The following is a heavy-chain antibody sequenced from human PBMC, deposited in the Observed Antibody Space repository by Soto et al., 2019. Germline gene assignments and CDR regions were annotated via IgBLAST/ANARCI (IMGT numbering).Heavy chain of an antibody. CDR1: GYTFTSYY. V-gene: IGHV1-46*01. J-gene: IGHJ6*02. CDR2: INPSGGST. CDR3: ARDWSSIAVAGNPRRYYYYGMDV. D-gene: IGHD6-19*01. Sequence: EASVKVSCKASGYTFTSYYMHCVRQAPGQGLEWMGIINPSGGSTSYAQKFQGRVTMTRDTSTSTVYMELSSLRSEDTAVYYCARDWSSIAVAGNPRRYYYYGMDVWGQGTTVTVS.